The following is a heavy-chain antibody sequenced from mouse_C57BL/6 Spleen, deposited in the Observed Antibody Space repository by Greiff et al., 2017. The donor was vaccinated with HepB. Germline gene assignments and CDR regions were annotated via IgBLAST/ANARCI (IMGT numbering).Heavy chain of an antibody. V-gene: IGHV1-26*01. CDR1: GYTFTDYY. CDR3: ARRWLQDY. J-gene: IGHJ4*01. CDR2: INPNNGGT. Sequence: VQLQQSGPELVKPGASVKISCKASGYTFTDYYMNWVKQSHGKSLEWIGDINPNNGGTSYNQKFKGKATLTVDKSSSTAYMELRSLTSEDSAVYYCARRWLQDYWGQGTSVTVSS. D-gene: IGHD2-3*01.